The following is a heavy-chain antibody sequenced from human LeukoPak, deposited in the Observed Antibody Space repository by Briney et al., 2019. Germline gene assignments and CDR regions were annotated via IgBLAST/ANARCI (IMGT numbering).Heavy chain of an antibody. Sequence: GGSLRLSCAASGFTFSSYAMHWVRQAPGKGLEWVAVISYDGSNKYYADSVKGRFTISRDNSKNTLYLQMNSLRVEDTAVYYCSRNYYGSGSYYTPGYWGQGTLVTVSS. CDR3: SRNYYGSGSYYTPGY. J-gene: IGHJ4*02. CDR2: ISYDGSNK. CDR1: GFTFSSYA. V-gene: IGHV3-30*04. D-gene: IGHD3-10*01.